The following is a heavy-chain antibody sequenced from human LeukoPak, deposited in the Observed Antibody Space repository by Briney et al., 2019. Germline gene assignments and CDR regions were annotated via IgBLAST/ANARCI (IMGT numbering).Heavy chain of an antibody. CDR3: ARGDSSGYYLLPVDY. CDR2: ISAYNGNT. CDR1: GYTFTSYG. J-gene: IGHJ4*02. Sequence: ASVKVSCKASGYTFTSYGISWVRQAPGRGLEWMGWISAYNGNTNYAQKFQGRVTMTRDTSISTAYMELSRLRSDDTAVYYCARGDSSGYYLLPVDYWGQGTLVTVSS. D-gene: IGHD3-22*01. V-gene: IGHV1-18*01.